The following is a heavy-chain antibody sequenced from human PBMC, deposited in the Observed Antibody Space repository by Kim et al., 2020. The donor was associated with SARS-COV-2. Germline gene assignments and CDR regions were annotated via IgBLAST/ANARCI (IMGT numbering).Heavy chain of an antibody. V-gene: IGHV1-69*13. D-gene: IGHD1-26*01. Sequence: SVKVSCKASGGTFSSYAISWVRQAPGQGLEWMGGIIPIFGTANYAQKFQGRVTITADESTSTAYMELSSLRSEDTAVYYCARGRIVGATFRALFDYWGQGPLVTVSS. J-gene: IGHJ4*02. CDR1: GGTFSSYA. CDR3: ARGRIVGATFRALFDY. CDR2: IIPIFGTA.